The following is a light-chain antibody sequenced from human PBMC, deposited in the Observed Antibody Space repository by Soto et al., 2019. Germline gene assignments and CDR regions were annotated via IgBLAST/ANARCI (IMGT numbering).Light chain of an antibody. CDR3: QQYSSYSLT. V-gene: IGKV1-5*01. Sequence: DIQMTQSPSTLSASVEHSVIITCRASQSISNWLAWYQQKLGKAPKLLIYGASNLEGGVPSRFSGSGSGTEFTLTISSLQADDFATYYCQQYSSYSLTFGQGTKVDIK. CDR1: QSISNW. CDR2: GAS. J-gene: IGKJ1*01.